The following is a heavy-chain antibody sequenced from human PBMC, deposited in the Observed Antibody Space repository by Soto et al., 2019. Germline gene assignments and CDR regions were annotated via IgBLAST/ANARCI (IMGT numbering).Heavy chain of an antibody. CDR3: AREGGSYYFDY. CDR1: GFTFRSYA. V-gene: IGHV3-64*01. CDR2: ISRNGGST. D-gene: IGHD1-26*01. Sequence: EVQVVESGGGLVQPGGSLRLSCAASGFTFRSYAMHWVRQAPGKGLEYVSTISRNGGSTYYANSVKGRFTISRDNSKNTLYLQMGSLRAEDMAVYYCAREGGSYYFDYGGQGTLVTVSS. J-gene: IGHJ4*02.